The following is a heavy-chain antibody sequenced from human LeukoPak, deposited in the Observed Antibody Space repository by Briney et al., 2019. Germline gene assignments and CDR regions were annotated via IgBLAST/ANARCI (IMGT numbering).Heavy chain of an antibody. CDR2: ISSSSSYI. J-gene: IGHJ4*02. CDR3: ARVRDGYKNYYFDY. CDR1: GFTFSSYS. Sequence: PGGSLRLSCAASGFTFSSYSMNWVRQAPGKGLEWVSSISSSSSYIYYADSVKGRFTISRDNAKNSLYLQMNSLRAEDAAVYYCARVRDGYKNYYFDYWGQGTLVTVSS. V-gene: IGHV3-21*01. D-gene: IGHD5-24*01.